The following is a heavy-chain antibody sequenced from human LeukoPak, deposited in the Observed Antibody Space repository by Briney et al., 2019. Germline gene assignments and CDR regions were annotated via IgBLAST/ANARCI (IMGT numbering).Heavy chain of an antibody. CDR2: IYYSGST. J-gene: IGHJ4*02. Sequence: SETLSLTCTVSGGSISSSSYYWGWIRQPPGKGLEWIGSIYYSGSTYYNPSLKSRVTISVDTSKIQFSLKLSSVTAADTAVYYCARHRVVPAAPRRDYWGQGTLVTVSS. CDR3: ARHRVVPAAPRRDY. D-gene: IGHD2-2*01. V-gene: IGHV4-39*01. CDR1: GGSISSSSYY.